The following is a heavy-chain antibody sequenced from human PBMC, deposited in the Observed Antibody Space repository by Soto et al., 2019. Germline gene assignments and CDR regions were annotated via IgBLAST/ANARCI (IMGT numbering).Heavy chain of an antibody. J-gene: IGHJ6*02. V-gene: IGHV1-69*01. CDR1: GGTFNNYP. D-gene: IGHD5-12*01. Sequence: KVSCKASGGTFNNYPITWVRRAPGEGLEWMGVSIPIFGTANYAQKFQGRVTISVDESTSTAYMELSSLRSEDTAVYYCARGRGCSGDDHYYYFYMEVWGQGTTVTVSS. CDR3: ARGRGCSGDDHYYYFYMEV. CDR2: SIPIFGTA.